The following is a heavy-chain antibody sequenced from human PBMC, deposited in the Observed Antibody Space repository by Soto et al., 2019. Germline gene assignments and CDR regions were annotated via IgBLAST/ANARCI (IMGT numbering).Heavy chain of an antibody. V-gene: IGHV3-30-3*01. Sequence: QVQLVESGGGVVQPGRSLRLSCAASGFTFSSYAMHWVHQAPGKGLEWVAVISYDGSNKYYADSVKGRFTISRDNSKNTLYLQMNSLRAEDTAVYYCARDLGYCSGGSCYRWFDPWGQGTLVTVSS. CDR1: GFTFSSYA. CDR2: ISYDGSNK. CDR3: ARDLGYCSGGSCYRWFDP. J-gene: IGHJ5*02. D-gene: IGHD2-15*01.